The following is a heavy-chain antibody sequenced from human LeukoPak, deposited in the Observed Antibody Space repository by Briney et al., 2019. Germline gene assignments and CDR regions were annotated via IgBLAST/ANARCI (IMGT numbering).Heavy chain of an antibody. Sequence: GGSLRLSCAASGFTFSNAWMSWVRQAPGKGLEWVGRILSKSEGGTADYSSPVKGRFTISRDDSKNTLYLQMDSLKTEDTAIYYCTTESYDRWGQGTLVTVSS. CDR1: GFTFSNAW. J-gene: IGHJ4*02. V-gene: IGHV3-15*01. CDR2: ILSKSEGGTA. CDR3: TTESYDR. D-gene: IGHD3-22*01.